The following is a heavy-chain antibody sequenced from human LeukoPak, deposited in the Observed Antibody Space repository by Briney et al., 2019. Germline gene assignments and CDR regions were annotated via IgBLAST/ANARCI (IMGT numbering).Heavy chain of an antibody. V-gene: IGHV3-11*01. CDR1: GFTFSDYY. Sequence: PGGSLRLSCAASGFTFSDYYMSWVRQAPGKGLEWISYISSSGGTICYADSVVGRFTISRDNARNSLFLQMNSLRVEDTAVYYCARDGPHGDYEDYWGQGTLVTVSS. D-gene: IGHD4-17*01. J-gene: IGHJ4*02. CDR3: ARDGPHGDYEDY. CDR2: ISSSGGTI.